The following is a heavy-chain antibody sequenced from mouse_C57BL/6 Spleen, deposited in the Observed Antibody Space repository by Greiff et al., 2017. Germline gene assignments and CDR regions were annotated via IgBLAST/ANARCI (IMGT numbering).Heavy chain of an antibody. Sequence: QVQLQQSGAELARPGASVKLSCKASGYTFTSYGISWVKQRPGQGLEWIGEIYPRSGNTYYNEKFKGKATLTADKSSSTAYMELRSLTSEDSAVYFCARSGMSTRLYYYAMDYWGQGTSVTVSS. CDR2: IYPRSGNT. J-gene: IGHJ4*01. V-gene: IGHV1-81*01. CDR3: ARSGMSTRLYYYAMDY. CDR1: GYTFTSYG. D-gene: IGHD2-4*01.